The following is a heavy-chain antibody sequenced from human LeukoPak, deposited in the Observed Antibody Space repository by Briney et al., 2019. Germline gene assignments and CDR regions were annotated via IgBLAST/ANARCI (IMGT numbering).Heavy chain of an antibody. CDR3: ARESGYDLDAFDI. CDR1: GFTFSSYS. V-gene: IGHV3-21*01. Sequence: PGGSLRLSCAASGFTFSSYSMNWVRQAPGKGLEWVSSISSSSSYIYYADSVKGRFTISRDNAKNSLYLQMNSLRAEDTAVYYCARESGYDLDAFDIWGQGTMVTVSS. CDR2: ISSSSSYI. D-gene: IGHD5-12*01. J-gene: IGHJ3*02.